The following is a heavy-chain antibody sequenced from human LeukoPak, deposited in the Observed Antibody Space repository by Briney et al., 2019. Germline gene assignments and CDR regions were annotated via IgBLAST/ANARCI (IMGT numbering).Heavy chain of an antibody. CDR2: MYWEDDK. V-gene: IGHV2-5*02. D-gene: IGHD5-18*01. J-gene: IGHJ3*02. CDR1: GFSLRTRGVA. CDR3: AHSEDTALVHDAFDI. Sequence: SGPTLLYPTPTLTLTCTFSGFSLRTRGVAVDWIRQPPAKALEWLSLMYWEDDKRYTTSLTSRTAITTDTSKNQVVLTMTHMDPVDTATYYCAHSEDTALVHDAFDIWGQGTMVTVSS.